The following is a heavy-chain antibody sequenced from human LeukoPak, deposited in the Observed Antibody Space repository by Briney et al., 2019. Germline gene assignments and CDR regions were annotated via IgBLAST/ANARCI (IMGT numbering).Heavy chain of an antibody. CDR3: ATYYYDSIDY. CDR2: IWYDGSNK. D-gene: IGHD3-22*01. CDR1: GFTFSSYS. J-gene: IGHJ4*02. V-gene: IGHV3-33*08. Sequence: PGGSLRLSCAAPGFTFSSYSMNWVRQAPGKGLEWVAVIWYDGSNKYYADSVKGRFTISRDNSKNTLYLQMSSLRAEDTAVYYCATYYYDSIDYWGQGTLVTVSS.